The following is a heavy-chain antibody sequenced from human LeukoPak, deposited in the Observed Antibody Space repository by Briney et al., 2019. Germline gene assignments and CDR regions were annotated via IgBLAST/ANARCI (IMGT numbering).Heavy chain of an antibody. V-gene: IGHV3-30-3*01. J-gene: IGHJ4*02. CDR1: GFTFSSYA. Sequence: GGSLRLSCAASGFTFSSYAMHWVRQAPGKGLEWVATISYEGDNKYYADSLKGRFTISRDNSKNTLYLQMNSLRGEDTAVYFCARGRNVVATSGYFDYWGQGTLVTVSS. CDR3: ARGRNVVATSGYFDY. CDR2: ISYEGDNK. D-gene: IGHD5-12*01.